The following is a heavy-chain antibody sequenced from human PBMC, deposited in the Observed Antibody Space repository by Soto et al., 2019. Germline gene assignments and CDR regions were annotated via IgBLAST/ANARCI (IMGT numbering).Heavy chain of an antibody. Sequence: GGSLRLSCAASGFTFSTYGMHWVRQAPGKGLEWVAVIWFDGTKKYYADSVNGRFTISRDNSKNTLYLQMNSLRAEDTAVYYCAYQIFWSGSTAQGMDVWGQGTAVTVSS. D-gene: IGHD3-3*01. J-gene: IGHJ6*02. V-gene: IGHV3-33*01. CDR1: GFTFSTYG. CDR3: AYQIFWSGSTAQGMDV. CDR2: IWFDGTKK.